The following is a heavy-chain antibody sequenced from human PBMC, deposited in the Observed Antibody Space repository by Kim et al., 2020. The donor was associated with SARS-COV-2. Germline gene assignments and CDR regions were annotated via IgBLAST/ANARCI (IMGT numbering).Heavy chain of an antibody. Sequence: SETLSLTCTVSGGSISSGGYYWSWIRQHPGKGLEWIGYIYYSGSTYYNPSLKSRVTISVDTSKNQFSLKLSSVTAADTAVYYCARALLGYCTNGVCGRREYYVDYWGQGTLVTVS. V-gene: IGHV4-31*03. CDR1: GGSISSGGYY. D-gene: IGHD2-8*01. CDR2: IYYSGST. CDR3: ARALLGYCTNGVCGRREYYVDY. J-gene: IGHJ4*02.